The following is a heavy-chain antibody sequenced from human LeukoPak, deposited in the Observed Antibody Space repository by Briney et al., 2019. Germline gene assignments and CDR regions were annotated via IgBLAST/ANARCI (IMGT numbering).Heavy chain of an antibody. D-gene: IGHD3-3*01. J-gene: IGHJ4*02. CDR1: GYTFTGYY. CDR2: IHPNSGGT. V-gene: IGHV1-2*02. Sequence: ASVKVSCKASGYTFTGYYMHWVRQAPGQGLEWMGWIHPNSGGTNYAQKSEGRVTMTRDTSISTAYMELSRLRSDGTAVYYCARDFWSCSAHFDYWGQGTLVTVSS. CDR3: ARDFWSCSAHFDY.